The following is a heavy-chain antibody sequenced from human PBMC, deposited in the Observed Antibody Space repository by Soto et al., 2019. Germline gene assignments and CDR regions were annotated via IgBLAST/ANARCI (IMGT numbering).Heavy chain of an antibody. Sequence: PGGSLRLSCAASGFTFSSYAMSWVRQAPGKGLEWLSAISGSGGSTYYADSVKGRFTISRDNSKNTLYLQMNSLRAEDTAVYYCAKDGRPWPVRYFDYWAQGSLVTVSA. CDR3: AKDGRPWPVRYFDY. CDR2: ISGSGGST. D-gene: IGHD6-19*01. CDR1: GFTFSSYA. J-gene: IGHJ4*02. V-gene: IGHV3-23*01.